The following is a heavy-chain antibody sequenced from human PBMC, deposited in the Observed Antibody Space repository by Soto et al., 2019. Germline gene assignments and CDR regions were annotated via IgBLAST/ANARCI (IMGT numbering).Heavy chain of an antibody. CDR1: GFPFSSYE. J-gene: IGHJ5*02. CDR2: ISSTGSAI. CDR3: ARGVHDSSGYYYP. D-gene: IGHD3-22*01. V-gene: IGHV3-48*03. Sequence: EVQLVGSGGGLVQPGGSLRLSCAASGFPFSSYEMSWVRQAPGKGLECTSYISSTGSAISYADSVKGRFTISRDNAKNSLYLQMNNLRAEDTAVYYCARGVHDSSGYYYPWGQGTLVTVSS.